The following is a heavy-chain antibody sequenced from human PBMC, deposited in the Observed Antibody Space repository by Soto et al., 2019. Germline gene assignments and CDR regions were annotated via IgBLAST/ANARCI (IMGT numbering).Heavy chain of an antibody. V-gene: IGHV1-2*04. CDR1: GYTFTGYY. D-gene: IGHD2-2*01. J-gene: IGHJ4*02. Sequence: GASVKVSCKASGYTFTGYYMHWVRQAPGQGLEWMGWINPNSGGTNYAQKFQGWVTMTRDTSISTAYMELSRLRSDDTAVYYCARADCSSTSCYLPYWGQGTLVTVSS. CDR3: ARADCSSTSCYLPY. CDR2: INPNSGGT.